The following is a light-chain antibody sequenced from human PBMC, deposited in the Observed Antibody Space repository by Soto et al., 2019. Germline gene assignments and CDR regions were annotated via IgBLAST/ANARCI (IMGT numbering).Light chain of an antibody. CDR3: QKYGNSPLT. Sequence: EIVLTQSPGTLSLSPGERATLSCRASQSVSSSYLAWYQQKPGQAPRLLIYGASSRATGIPDRFSGSGSGTEFTLTISRLEPEDFAVYYCQKYGNSPLTFGQGTKVEIK. CDR2: GAS. V-gene: IGKV3-20*01. CDR1: QSVSSSY. J-gene: IGKJ1*01.